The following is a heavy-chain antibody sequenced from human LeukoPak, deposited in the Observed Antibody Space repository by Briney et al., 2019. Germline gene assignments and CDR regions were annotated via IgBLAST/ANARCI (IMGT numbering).Heavy chain of an antibody. CDR3: AELGITMIGGV. CDR2: IYSDGRSL. J-gene: IGHJ6*04. D-gene: IGHD3-10*02. Sequence: GGSLRLSCAGSGFNFTGYWMHWVRQPPGKGLVWISRIYSDGRSLTYADSVMGRFTISRDNAKNSLYLQTDSLRAEDTAVYYCAELGITMIGGVWGKGTTATISS. V-gene: IGHV3-74*03. CDR1: GFNFTGYW.